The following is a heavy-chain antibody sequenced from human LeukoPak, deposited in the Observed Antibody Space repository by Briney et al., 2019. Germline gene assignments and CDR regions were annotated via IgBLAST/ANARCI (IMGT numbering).Heavy chain of an antibody. D-gene: IGHD3/OR15-3a*01. V-gene: IGHV3-66*01. Sequence: GGSLRLSCAASGFTVSSNYMSWVRQAPGKGLEWVSVIYSGGSTYYADSVKGRFTISRVNSKNTLYLQMNSLRAEDTAVYYCARAQRGRNDAFDIWGQGTMVTVSS. CDR1: GFTVSSNY. CDR2: IYSGGST. J-gene: IGHJ3*02. CDR3: ARAQRGRNDAFDI.